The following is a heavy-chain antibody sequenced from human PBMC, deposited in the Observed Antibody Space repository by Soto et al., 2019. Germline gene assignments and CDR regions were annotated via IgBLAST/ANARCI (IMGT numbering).Heavy chain of an antibody. CDR2: IYYSGST. V-gene: IGHV4-39*01. CDR1: GDSISSSSYY. J-gene: IGHJ4*02. Sequence: SETLSLTCSVSGDSISSSSYYWGWIRQPPGKGLEWIGSIYYSGSTYYNPSLKSRVTISVDTSKNQFSLKLSSVTAADTAVYYCAILVGATTTEDYWGQETLVTVSS. CDR3: AILVGATTTEDY. D-gene: IGHD1-26*01.